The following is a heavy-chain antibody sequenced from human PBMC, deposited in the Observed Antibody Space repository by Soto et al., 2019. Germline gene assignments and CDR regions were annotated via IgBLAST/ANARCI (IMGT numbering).Heavy chain of an antibody. V-gene: IGHV4-34*01. Sequence: QVQLQQWGAGLLKPSETLSLTCAVYGGSFSGYYWSWIRQPPGKGLEWIGEINHSGSTNYNPSLKSRVTISVDTSKNQFSLKLSSVTAADTAVYYCARDPHPPHSGYDLGYNWFDPWGQGTLVTVSS. J-gene: IGHJ5*02. CDR1: GGSFSGYY. CDR2: INHSGST. D-gene: IGHD5-12*01. CDR3: ARDPHPPHSGYDLGYNWFDP.